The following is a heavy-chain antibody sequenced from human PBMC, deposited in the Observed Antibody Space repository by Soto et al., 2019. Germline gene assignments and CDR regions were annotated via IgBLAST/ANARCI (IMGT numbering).Heavy chain of an antibody. Sequence: SETLSLTCAVSGGSISSGGSSWSWIRQPPGKGLEWIGYIYHSGSTYYNPSLKSRVTISVDRSKNQFSLKLSSVTAADTAVYYCARHMDTTGNEAIDSSGQGALVTVST. J-gene: IGHJ4*02. V-gene: IGHV4-30-2*01. CDR1: GGSISSGGSS. CDR2: IYHSGST. CDR3: ARHMDTTGNEAIDS. D-gene: IGHD1-1*01.